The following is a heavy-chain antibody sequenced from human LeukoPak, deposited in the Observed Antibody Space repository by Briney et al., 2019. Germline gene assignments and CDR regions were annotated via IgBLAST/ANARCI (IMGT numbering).Heavy chain of an antibody. CDR3: ARGYSSGWYYFDY. Sequence: SETLSLTCTVSGGSISRHYLNWIRQPPGKGLEWVGYIDYSGSTDYNPSLKSRVTFSVDTSKKQFSLKLSSVTAADTAVYYCARGYSSGWYYFDYWGQGTLATVSS. CDR1: GGSISRHY. D-gene: IGHD6-19*01. V-gene: IGHV4-59*11. J-gene: IGHJ4*02. CDR2: IDYSGST.